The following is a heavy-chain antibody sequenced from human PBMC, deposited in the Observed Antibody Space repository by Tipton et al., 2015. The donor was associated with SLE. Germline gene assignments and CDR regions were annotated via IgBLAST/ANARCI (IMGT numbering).Heavy chain of an antibody. D-gene: IGHD6-13*01. V-gene: IGHV4-61*02. CDR1: GASISSGSYY. CDR3: ARDGGSSWSLDAFDT. CDR2: VYSSGTT. Sequence: TLSLTCTVSGASISSGSYYWNWIRQPAGKGLEWIGRVYSSGTTNYNSSLKSRVTISVDTSKNQFSLKLSSVTAADTAVYYYARDGGSSWSLDAFDTWGQGTMVTVSS. J-gene: IGHJ3*02.